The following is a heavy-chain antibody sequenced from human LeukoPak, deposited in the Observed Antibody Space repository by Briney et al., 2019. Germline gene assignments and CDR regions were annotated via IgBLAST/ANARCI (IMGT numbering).Heavy chain of an antibody. Sequence: ASVKVSCKASGYTFTSYYMHWVQQAPGQGLEWMGIINPSGGSTSYAQKFQGRVTMTRDTSTSTVYMELSSLRSEDTAVYYCTRDRFLEWLSRRHYYGMDVWGQGTTVTVSS. CDR1: GYTFTSYY. CDR3: TRDRFLEWLSRRHYYGMDV. CDR2: INPSGGST. J-gene: IGHJ6*02. V-gene: IGHV1-46*01. D-gene: IGHD3-3*01.